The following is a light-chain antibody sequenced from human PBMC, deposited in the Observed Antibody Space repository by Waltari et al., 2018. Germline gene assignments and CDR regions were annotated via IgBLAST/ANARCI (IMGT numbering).Light chain of an antibody. J-gene: IGKJ1*01. CDR1: QNINKW. V-gene: IGKV1-5*01. CDR2: DAP. Sequence: DIQMTQSPSTLSASVGDRVTVTCRASQNINKWLAWYQQKPGKAPNLLIYDAPTLQSGVPSRFSGSGFGTEFTLAISSLQPEDFATYFCQHYNTYPPTFGQWTRVELK. CDR3: QHYNTYPPT.